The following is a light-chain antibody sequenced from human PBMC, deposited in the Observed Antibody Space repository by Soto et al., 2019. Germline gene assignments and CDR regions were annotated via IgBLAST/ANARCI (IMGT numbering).Light chain of an antibody. V-gene: IGLV2-23*02. Sequence: QSALTQPASVSGSPGQSITISCTGTSSDVGSYNLVSWYQQHPGKAPKLMIYEVSKRPSGVSNRFPGSKSGNTASLTISGLQAEDEADYYCCSYAGSSTLYVFGTGTKLTVL. CDR1: SSDVGSYNL. J-gene: IGLJ1*01. CDR2: EVS. CDR3: CSYAGSSTLYV.